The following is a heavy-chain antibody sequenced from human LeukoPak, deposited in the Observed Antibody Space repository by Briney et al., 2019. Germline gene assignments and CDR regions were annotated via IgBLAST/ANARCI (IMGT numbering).Heavy chain of an antibody. V-gene: IGHV4-34*01. Sequence: PSETLSLTCAVYGGSFSGYYWSWIRQPPGKGLEWIGEINHSGSTNYNPSLKSRVTISVDTSKNQSSLKLSSVTAADTAVYYCARGLLMRQLLLDYWGQGTLVTVSS. CDR1: GGSFSGYY. D-gene: IGHD2-15*01. CDR2: INHSGST. CDR3: ARGLLMRQLLLDY. J-gene: IGHJ4*02.